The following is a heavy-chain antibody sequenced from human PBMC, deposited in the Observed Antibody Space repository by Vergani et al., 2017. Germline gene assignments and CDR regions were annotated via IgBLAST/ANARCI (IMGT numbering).Heavy chain of an antibody. D-gene: IGHD3-10*01. Sequence: QVQLQQWGAGLLKPSETLSLTCAVYGGSFSGYYWRWIRQPPGKGLEWIGYIYYSWSTNYNPSLKSRVTISVDTSQNQFSLKLSSVTAADTAVYYCARSVGSGSYDDYWGQGTLVTVSS. V-gene: IGHV4-34*11. CDR2: IYYSWST. J-gene: IGHJ4*02. CDR1: GGSFSGYY. CDR3: ARSVGSGSYDDY.